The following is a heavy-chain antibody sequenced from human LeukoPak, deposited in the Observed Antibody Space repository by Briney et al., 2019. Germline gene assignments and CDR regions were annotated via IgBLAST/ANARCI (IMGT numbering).Heavy chain of an antibody. Sequence: QAGGSLRLSCAASGFTFSSYNMNWARQAPGKGLEWISYISSSSSTIYYADSVKGRFTISRDNAKNSLYLQMNSLRAEDTAVYYCATDYYDSSAYYRAGYWGQGTLVTISS. V-gene: IGHV3-48*01. D-gene: IGHD3-22*01. J-gene: IGHJ4*02. CDR2: ISSSSSTI. CDR1: GFTFSSYN. CDR3: ATDYYDSSAYYRAGY.